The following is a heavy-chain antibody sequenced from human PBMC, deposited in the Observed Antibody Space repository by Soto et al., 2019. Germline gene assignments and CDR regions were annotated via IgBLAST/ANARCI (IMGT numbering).Heavy chain of an antibody. V-gene: IGHV3-23*01. J-gene: IGHJ6*02. CDR2: ISGSGGST. Sequence: GSLSLSCAASGFTFSSYAMSWVRQAPGKGLEWVSAISGSGGSTYYADSVKGRFTISRDNSKNTLYLQMNSLRAEDTAVYYCAKHKGYCSSTSCYFFMGGMDVWGQGTTVTVSS. CDR1: GFTFSSYA. CDR3: AKHKGYCSSTSCYFFMGGMDV. D-gene: IGHD2-2*01.